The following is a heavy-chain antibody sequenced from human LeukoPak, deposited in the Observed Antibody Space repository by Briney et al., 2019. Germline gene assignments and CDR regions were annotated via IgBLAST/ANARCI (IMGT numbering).Heavy chain of an antibody. CDR1: GFTFSAYS. CDR2: ISVSGDST. CDR3: AKGPNWFYP. J-gene: IGHJ5*02. V-gene: IGHV3-23*01. Sequence: GGSLRLSCAASGFTFSAYSMNWVRQAPGKGLEWVSIISVSGDSTYYADSVKGRFTISRDNSKNTLYLQMNSLRAEDTALYYCAKGPNWFYPWGQGTLVTVSS.